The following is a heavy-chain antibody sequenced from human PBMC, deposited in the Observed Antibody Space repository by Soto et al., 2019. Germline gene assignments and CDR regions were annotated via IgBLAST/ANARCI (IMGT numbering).Heavy chain of an antibody. J-gene: IGHJ6*01. CDR2: INPKSGGT. Sequence: ASVKVSCKASGYSFTDYHIHWVRQAPGQGLEWLGRINPKSGGTSTAQKFQGWVTMTTDTSISTASMELTRLTSDDTAIYYCARGDSTDCSNGVCSFFYNHDMEVLGQGTRVRVS. CDR3: ARGDSTDCSNGVCSFFYNHDMEV. CDR1: GYSFTDYH. V-gene: IGHV1-2*04. D-gene: IGHD2-8*01.